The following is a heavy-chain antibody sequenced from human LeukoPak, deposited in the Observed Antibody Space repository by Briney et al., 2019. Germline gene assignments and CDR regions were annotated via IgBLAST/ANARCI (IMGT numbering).Heavy chain of an antibody. CDR1: GYTFTGYY. CDR2: INPNSGGT. CDR3: ARAFTSTEENFDY. J-gene: IGHJ4*02. Sequence: ASVKVSCKASGYTFTGYYMHWVRQAPGQGLEWMGWINPNSGGTNYAQKFQGRVTMTRDTSISTAYMELSRLRSDDTAVYYCARAFTSTEENFDYWGQGTLVTVSS. V-gene: IGHV1-2*02. D-gene: IGHD3-3*02.